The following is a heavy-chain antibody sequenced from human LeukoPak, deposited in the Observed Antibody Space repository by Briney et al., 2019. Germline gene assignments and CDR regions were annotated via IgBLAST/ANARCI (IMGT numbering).Heavy chain of an antibody. CDR2: IRYDGSNK. CDR1: GFTFSTHG. CDR3: AKWASSGYYFHH. J-gene: IGHJ1*01. D-gene: IGHD3-22*01. Sequence: PGGSLRLSCAASGFTFSTHGMHWVRQAPGKGLEWVAFIRYDGSNKYYADSVKGRFPISRDNSKNTLYLQINSLRDEDTAVYYCAKWASSGYYFHHWGQGTLVTVSS. V-gene: IGHV3-30*02.